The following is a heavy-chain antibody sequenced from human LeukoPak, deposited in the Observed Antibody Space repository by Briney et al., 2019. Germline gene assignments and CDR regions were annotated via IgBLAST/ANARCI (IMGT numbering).Heavy chain of an antibody. CDR3: ARARAAAGTTRLYYYYYYMDV. J-gene: IGHJ6*03. CDR1: GGSITSDY. D-gene: IGHD6-13*01. V-gene: IGHV4-59*01. Sequence: PSETLSLTCTVSGGSITSDYWSWIRQPPGKGLEWIGDIYYSGRTNYNPSLKSRVTISVDRSKNQFSLKLTSVTAADTAVYYCARARAAAGTTRLYYYYYYMDVWGKGTTVTASS. CDR2: IYYSGRT.